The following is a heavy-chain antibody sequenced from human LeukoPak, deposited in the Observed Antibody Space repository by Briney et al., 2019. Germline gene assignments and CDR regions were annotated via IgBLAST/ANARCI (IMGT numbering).Heavy chain of an antibody. CDR2: ISGSGVYT. Sequence: GGSLRLSCGASGFTFNSYAMSWVRQAPGQGLEWVSVISGSGVYTYYADSVKVRLTISRDNSKNTLYLQMNSLRDDDTAVYYCAKGSSSWYGDYHYFDYWGQGTLVTVSS. CDR1: GFTFNSYA. J-gene: IGHJ4*02. V-gene: IGHV3-23*01. CDR3: AKGSSSWYGDYHYFDY. D-gene: IGHD6-13*01.